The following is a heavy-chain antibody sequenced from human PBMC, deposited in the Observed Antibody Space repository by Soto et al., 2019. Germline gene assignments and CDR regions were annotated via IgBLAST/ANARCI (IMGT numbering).Heavy chain of an antibody. D-gene: IGHD2-2*01. J-gene: IGHJ3*02. Sequence: PGGFLRLSCAASGFTFSSYWMSWVRQAPGKGLEWVANIKQDGSEKYYVDSVKGRFTISRDNAKNSLYLQMNSLRAEDTAVYYCARGVVPAARTPSGGDAFDIWGQGTMVTVSS. CDR2: IKQDGSEK. V-gene: IGHV3-7*01. CDR1: GFTFSSYW. CDR3: ARGVVPAARTPSGGDAFDI.